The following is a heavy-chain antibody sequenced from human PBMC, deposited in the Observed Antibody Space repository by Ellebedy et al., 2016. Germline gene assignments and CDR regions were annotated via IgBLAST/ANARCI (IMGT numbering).Heavy chain of an antibody. Sequence: ASVKVSXKASGYTFTSYDINWVRQATGQRLEWMGWMNPNSGNTGYAQKFQGRVTMTRNTSISTAYMELSSLRSEDTAVYYCARGPLTGTTYYYYMDVWGKGTTVTVSS. CDR3: ARGPLTGTTYYYYMDV. V-gene: IGHV1-8*01. CDR1: GYTFTSYD. CDR2: MNPNSGNT. D-gene: IGHD1-1*01. J-gene: IGHJ6*03.